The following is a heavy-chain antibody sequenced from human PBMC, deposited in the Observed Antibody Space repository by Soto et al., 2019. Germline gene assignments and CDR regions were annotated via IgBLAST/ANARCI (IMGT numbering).Heavy chain of an antibody. D-gene: IGHD3-10*01. V-gene: IGHV3-13*01. CDR1: GFTFSSYD. Sequence: GESLKISCAASGFTFSSYDMHWVRQAPGKGLEWVSAIGTAGDTYYPGSVKGRFTIYRENSKNSLYRQMNSLRAGDTAEYYCARGGRHKPGLWFGETYYYYYYMDVWGKGTTVTVSS. J-gene: IGHJ6*03. CDR2: IGTAGDT. CDR3: ARGGRHKPGLWFGETYYYYYYMDV.